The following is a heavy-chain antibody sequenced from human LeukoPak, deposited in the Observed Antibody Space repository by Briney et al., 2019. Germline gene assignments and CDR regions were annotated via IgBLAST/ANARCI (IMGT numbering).Heavy chain of an antibody. CDR3: ARENVVGTGGFDY. CDR1: GFTFSNYG. J-gene: IGHJ4*02. D-gene: IGHD2-21*01. Sequence: GGSLRPSCAASGFTFSNYGINWVRQAPGKGLEWLSHITGSGDMTHYANSVKGRFTISRDNAKSSLFLQMNSLRAEDTAVYYCARENVVGTGGFDYWGQGTLVTVSS. V-gene: IGHV3-48*01. CDR2: ITGSGDMT.